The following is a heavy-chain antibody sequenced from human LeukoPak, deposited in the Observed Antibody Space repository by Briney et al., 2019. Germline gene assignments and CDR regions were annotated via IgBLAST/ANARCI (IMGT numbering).Heavy chain of an antibody. CDR1: GFTFSNYA. CDR2: IGYDGKKE. V-gene: IGHV3-30*09. CDR3: ARTLDYGDYWSFALDY. D-gene: IGHD4-17*01. Sequence: PGGSLRLSCAGSGFTFSNYAMHWVRQAPGKGLEWMAVIGYDGKKEFYADSVRGRFAISRDNSKNTVFLEMNSLRPEDTAVYYCARTLDYGDYWSFALDYWGRGSLVTVSS. J-gene: IGHJ4*02.